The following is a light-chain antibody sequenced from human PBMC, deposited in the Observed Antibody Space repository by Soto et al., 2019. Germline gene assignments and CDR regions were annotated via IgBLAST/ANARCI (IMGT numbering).Light chain of an antibody. V-gene: IGKV4-1*01. CDR3: QQYYSTPPT. Sequence: DIVMTQSPDYLAVSLGERATINCKSSQSVLYSSNNKNYLAWYQQKPGQPPRLLIYWASTRESGVPDRFSGSGSGTDFTLTISSLQAEDVAVYYCQQYYSTPPTFGQGTKV. CDR2: WAS. J-gene: IGKJ1*01. CDR1: QSVLYSSNNKNY.